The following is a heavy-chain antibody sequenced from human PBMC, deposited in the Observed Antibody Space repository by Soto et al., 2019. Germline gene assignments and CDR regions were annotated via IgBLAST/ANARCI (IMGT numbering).Heavy chain of an antibody. CDR2: ISSSGDTI. D-gene: IGHD3-3*01. J-gene: IGHJ6*02. Sequence: EVQLVESGGGLVQPGGSLRLSCTASGFTFSTYEMNWVRQAPGKGLEWVSYISSSGDTIYHADSVQGRVTITRDNAKNSLFLQINSLRAEDTAIYYCARGAITTFGVETPFGNYGMYVWGQGTTVTVSS. CDR1: GFTFSTYE. CDR3: ARGAITTFGVETPFGNYGMYV. V-gene: IGHV3-48*03.